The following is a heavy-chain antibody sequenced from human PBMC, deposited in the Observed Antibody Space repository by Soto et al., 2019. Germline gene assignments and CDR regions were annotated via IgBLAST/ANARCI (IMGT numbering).Heavy chain of an antibody. CDR1: GGSISSGGYS. J-gene: IGHJ4*02. CDR3: ARGRQLWLGFGY. Sequence: QLQLQESGSGLVKPSQTLSLTCAVSGGSISSGGYSWSWIRQPPGKGLEWIGYIYHSGSTYYTPSLKSRVTISIDRSRNQFSLMLSSVTAADTAVYYCARGRQLWLGFGYWGQGTLVTVSS. CDR2: IYHSGST. D-gene: IGHD5-18*01. V-gene: IGHV4-30-2*01.